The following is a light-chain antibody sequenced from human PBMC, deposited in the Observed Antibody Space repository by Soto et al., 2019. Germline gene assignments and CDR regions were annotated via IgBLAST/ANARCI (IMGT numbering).Light chain of an antibody. J-gene: IGKJ2*01. CDR3: QQYNSYST. V-gene: IGKV1-5*01. CDR1: QSISSW. CDR2: DAS. Sequence: DIQMTQSPSTLSASVGDRVTITCRASQSISSWLAWYQQKPGKAPKLLIYDASSLESGVPSRFSGSGSGTEFTLTISCLQPGDFATYYCQQYNSYSTFGQGTKVDIK.